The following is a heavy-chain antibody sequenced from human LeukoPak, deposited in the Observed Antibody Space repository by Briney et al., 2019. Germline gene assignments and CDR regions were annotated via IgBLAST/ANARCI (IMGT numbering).Heavy chain of an antibody. CDR1: GGSIDSYY. CDR2: IYYSGST. Sequence: PSETLSLTCNISGGSIDSYYWSWIRQPPGKGLEWIGYIYYSGSTKYKPSLKSRVTISVDTSKNQFSLKLSSVTAADTAVYYCARGRFLDAFDIWGQGTMVTVSS. V-gene: IGHV4-59*01. J-gene: IGHJ3*02. CDR3: ARGRFLDAFDI. D-gene: IGHD3-3*01.